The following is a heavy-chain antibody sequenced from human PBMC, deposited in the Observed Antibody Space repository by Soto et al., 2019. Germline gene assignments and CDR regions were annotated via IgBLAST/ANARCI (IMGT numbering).Heavy chain of an antibody. D-gene: IGHD2-2*01. CDR3: AKARCSTTNCYVPDY. V-gene: IGHV3-23*01. CDR1: GFTFSTYT. J-gene: IGHJ4*02. CDR2: ISGSGGGP. Sequence: EVQLLESGGGLVQPGGSLRLSCVASGFTFSTYTMSWVRQAPGKGLEWVSVISGSGGGPSYADSVQGRFSISRDNPKNTLYLQMNSRRGEDTAMYYCAKARCSTTNCYVPDYWGQGTLVTVSS.